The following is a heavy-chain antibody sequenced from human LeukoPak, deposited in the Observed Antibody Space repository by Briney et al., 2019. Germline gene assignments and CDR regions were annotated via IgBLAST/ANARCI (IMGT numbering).Heavy chain of an antibody. CDR1: GYTFTSYG. CDR3: ARWVPYCSGGSCYSVEPYYYYGMDV. Sequence: ASVKVSCKASGYTFTSYGISWVRQAPGQGLEWMGWISAYNGNTNYAQKLQGRVTMTTDTSTSTAYMELRSPRSDDTAVYYCARWVPYCSGGSCYSVEPYYYYGMDVWGQGTTVTVSS. CDR2: ISAYNGNT. D-gene: IGHD2-15*01. J-gene: IGHJ6*02. V-gene: IGHV1-18*01.